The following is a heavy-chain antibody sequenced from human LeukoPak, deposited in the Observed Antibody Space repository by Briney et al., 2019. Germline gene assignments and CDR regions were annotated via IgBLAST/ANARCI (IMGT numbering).Heavy chain of an antibody. Sequence: PSETLSLTCAVYGGSFSGYYWSWIRQPPGKGLEWIGEINHSGSTNYNPSLKSRVTISVDTSKNQFSLKLSSVTAADTAVYYCARGPVGGSSPFDYWGQGTLVTVSS. D-gene: IGHD1-26*01. CDR2: INHSGST. V-gene: IGHV4-34*01. CDR1: GGSFSGYY. J-gene: IGHJ4*02. CDR3: ARGPVGGSSPFDY.